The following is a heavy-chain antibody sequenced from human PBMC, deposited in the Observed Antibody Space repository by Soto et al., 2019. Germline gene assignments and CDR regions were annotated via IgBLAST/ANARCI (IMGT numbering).Heavy chain of an antibody. CDR3: AREPRDGYQLLKDWFDP. J-gene: IGHJ5*02. CDR1: GGSISSGDYY. Sequence: QVQLQESGPGLVKPSQTLSLTCTVSGGSISSGDYYWSWIRQPPGKGLEWIGYIYYSGSTYYNPSLKSRVTISVDTSKNQFSLKLSSVTAADTAVYYCAREPRDGYQLLKDWFDPWGQGTLVTVSS. V-gene: IGHV4-30-4*01. D-gene: IGHD2-2*01. CDR2: IYYSGST.